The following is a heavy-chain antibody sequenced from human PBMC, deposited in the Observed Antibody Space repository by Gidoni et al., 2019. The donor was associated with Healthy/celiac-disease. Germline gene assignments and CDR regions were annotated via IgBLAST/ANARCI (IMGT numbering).Heavy chain of an antibody. Sequence: QVQLQESGPGLVKPSETLSLTCTVPGGPISSYYWSWIRQPAGKGLEWIGRIYTSGSTNYNPSLKSRVTMSVDTSKNQFSLKLSSVTAADTAVYYCARDRISGWYIPEFDYWGQGTLVTVSS. J-gene: IGHJ4*02. D-gene: IGHD6-19*01. CDR3: ARDRISGWYIPEFDY. V-gene: IGHV4-4*07. CDR2: IYTSGST. CDR1: GGPISSYY.